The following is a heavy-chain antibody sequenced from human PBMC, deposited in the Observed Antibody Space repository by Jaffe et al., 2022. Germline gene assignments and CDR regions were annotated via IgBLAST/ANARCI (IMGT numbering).Heavy chain of an antibody. V-gene: IGHV3-48*01. D-gene: IGHD3-10*01. J-gene: IGHJ4*02. CDR2: ISSSSSTI. CDR3: ARVSFSRTQRSVPLDY. CDR1: GFTFSSYS. Sequence: EVQLVESGGGLVQPGGSLRLSCAASGFTFSSYSMNWVRQAPGKGLEWVSYISSSSSTIYYADSVKGRFTISRDNAKNSLYLQMNSLRAEDTAVYYCARVSFSRTQRSVPLDYWGQGTLVTVSS.